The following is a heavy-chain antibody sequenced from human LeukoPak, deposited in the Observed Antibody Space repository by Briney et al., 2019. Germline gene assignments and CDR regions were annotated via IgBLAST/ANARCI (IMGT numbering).Heavy chain of an antibody. Sequence: PGRSLRLSCVASGFTVSSNYMTWVRQAPGKGLEWVSVIYSGGNTYYADSVKGRFTISRDNSNNTLYLQMNSLRAEDTAVYYCARDTNSGSSDYYYGMDVWGQGTTVTVSS. D-gene: IGHD1-26*01. J-gene: IGHJ6*02. CDR1: GFTVSSNY. CDR3: ARDTNSGSSDYYYGMDV. CDR2: IYSGGNT. V-gene: IGHV3-66*01.